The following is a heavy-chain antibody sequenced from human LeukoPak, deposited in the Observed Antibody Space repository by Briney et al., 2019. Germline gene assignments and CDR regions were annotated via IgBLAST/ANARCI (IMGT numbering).Heavy chain of an antibody. CDR1: GGSITSDGYY. Sequence: PSQTLSLTCTVSGGSITSDGYYWSWIRQHLGKGLEWIGYIYYGGSTYYNPSLKSRVTISVDTSKNQFSLKLSSGTAADSAVYYCARVPMVGGVIIFDFWGQGTLVTVSS. J-gene: IGHJ4*02. D-gene: IGHD3-10*01. V-gene: IGHV4-31*03. CDR3: ARVPMVGGVIIFDF. CDR2: IYYGGST.